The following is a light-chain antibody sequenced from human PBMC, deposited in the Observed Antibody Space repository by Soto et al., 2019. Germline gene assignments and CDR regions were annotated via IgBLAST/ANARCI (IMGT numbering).Light chain of an antibody. J-gene: IGKJ1*01. CDR1: QSVSSS. CDR3: QQYNNWPQT. Sequence: ELVLTQSPGTLSLSPGERATLSCRASQSVSSSLAWYQQKPGQAPRLLIYGASTRATGIPARFSGSGSGTEFTLTISSLQSEDFAVYYCQQYNNWPQTFGQGTKVDIK. CDR2: GAS. V-gene: IGKV3-15*01.